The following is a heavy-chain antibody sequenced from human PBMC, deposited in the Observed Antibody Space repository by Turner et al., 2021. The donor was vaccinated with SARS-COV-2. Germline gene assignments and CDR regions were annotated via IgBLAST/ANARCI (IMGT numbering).Heavy chain of an antibody. D-gene: IGHD3-16*01. V-gene: IGHV4-4*07. Sequence: QVQLQESGPGLVKPSETLSLTCTVSGGSISSYFWSWIRQPAGRRMEWIGRIHSSGIINYNPSLKSRVTMSIDTAKNQVSLRLSSVTAADTAVYFCARANEDLTRALDVWGKGTMVTVSA. CDR3: ARANEDLTRALDV. CDR1: GGSISSYF. J-gene: IGHJ3*01. CDR2: IHSSGII.